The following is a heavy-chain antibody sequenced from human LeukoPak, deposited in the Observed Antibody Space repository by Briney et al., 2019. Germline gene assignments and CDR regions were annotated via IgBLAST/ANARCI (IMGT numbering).Heavy chain of an antibody. CDR3: ASARRDDCVWGSYRSGAFDI. V-gene: IGHV3-48*02. Sequence: PGGSLTLSCAASGFTFSSYSMNWVRQAPGKGLEWVSYISSSSSTIYYADSVKGRFTISRDNAKNSLYLQMNSLRDEDTAVYYCASARRDDCVWGSYRSGAFDIWGRGTMVTVSS. J-gene: IGHJ3*02. D-gene: IGHD3-16*02. CDR2: ISSSSSTI. CDR1: GFTFSSYS.